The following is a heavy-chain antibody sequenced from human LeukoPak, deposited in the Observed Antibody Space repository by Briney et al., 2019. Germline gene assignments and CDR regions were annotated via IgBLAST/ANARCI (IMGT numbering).Heavy chain of an antibody. D-gene: IGHD5-18*01. Sequence: ASVKVSCKASRYTFTGYYMHWVRQAPGQGLEWMGWINPNSGVTDYAQNFQGRVTMNRDTSIRTAYVELNRLRSDDTDVYYCARGTGEGYTYGRYYFDYWGQGTLVTVSS. J-gene: IGHJ4*02. CDR3: ARGTGEGYTYGRYYFDY. V-gene: IGHV1-2*02. CDR2: INPNSGVT. CDR1: RYTFTGYY.